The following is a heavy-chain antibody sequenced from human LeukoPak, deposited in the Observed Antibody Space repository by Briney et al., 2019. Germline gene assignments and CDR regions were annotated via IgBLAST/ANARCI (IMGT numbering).Heavy chain of an antibody. D-gene: IGHD3-10*01. CDR1: GYSISSGYY. V-gene: IGHV4-38-2*02. CDR2: IYHSGST. J-gene: IGHJ4*02. Sequence: SETLSLTCTVSGYSISSGYYWGWIWQPPGKGLEWIGSIYHSGSTYYNPSLMSRVAISVDSSKNHFSLNLRSVTAADTAVYYCARLPLGAFAEFLNFDYWGQGIPVTVSS. CDR3: ARLPLGAFAEFLNFDY.